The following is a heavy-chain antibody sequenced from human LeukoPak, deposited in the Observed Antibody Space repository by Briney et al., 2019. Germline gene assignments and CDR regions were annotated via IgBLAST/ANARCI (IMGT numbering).Heavy chain of an antibody. J-gene: IGHJ3*02. CDR1: GGSISSGDYY. Sequence: SQTLSLTCTVSGGSISSGDYYWSWIRQPPGKGLEWIGYIYYSGSTYYNPSLKSRVTISVDTSKNQFSLKLSSVTAADTAVYYRARVWGGNYYDSSGYSHAFDIWGQGTMVTVSS. V-gene: IGHV4-30-4*01. D-gene: IGHD3-22*01. CDR2: IYYSGST. CDR3: ARVWGGNYYDSSGYSHAFDI.